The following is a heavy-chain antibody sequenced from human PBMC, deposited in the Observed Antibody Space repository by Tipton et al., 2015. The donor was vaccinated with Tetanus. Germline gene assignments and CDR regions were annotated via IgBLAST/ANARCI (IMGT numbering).Heavy chain of an antibody. Sequence: GLVNPSETLSLTCTVSGASIGSISYYWSWNRQPPGKGLEWIGYTYYSGSTGYTPSLKSRVTISIDSSKNQFSLKLTSVNAADTAVYYCARDERYGEYAYWGQGALVTVSS. CDR2: TYYSGST. CDR1: GASIGSISYY. D-gene: IGHD4-17*01. CDR3: ARDERYGEYAY. V-gene: IGHV4-61*01. J-gene: IGHJ4*02.